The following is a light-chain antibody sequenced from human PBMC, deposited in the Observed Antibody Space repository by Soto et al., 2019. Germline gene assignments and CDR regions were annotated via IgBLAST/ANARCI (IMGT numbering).Light chain of an antibody. CDR3: SSYRRPTTLV. Sequence: QSVLAQPASVSGSPGQSITISCTGTSSDIGGYNWVSWYQQHPGRAPKLIIYEVTNRPSGLSNRFSGSKSGNTASLTISGLQTEDEADYFCSSYRRPTTLVFGPGTKGTVL. CDR2: EVT. V-gene: IGLV2-14*01. CDR1: SSDIGGYNW. J-gene: IGLJ1*01.